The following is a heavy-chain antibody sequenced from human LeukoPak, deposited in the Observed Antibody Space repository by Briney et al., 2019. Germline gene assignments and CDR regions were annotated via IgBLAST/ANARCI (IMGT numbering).Heavy chain of an antibody. Sequence: GGSLRLSCAASRFTFNLYDMHWVRQAPGKGLEWVAFIRSDGSNTYYADSVKGRFTISRDNSKNTLFLQMNSLRPEDTATYYCAKLWLGRGDGFDYRGQGTLLIVSS. CDR2: IRSDGSNT. V-gene: IGHV3-30*02. CDR1: RFTFNLYD. J-gene: IGHJ4*02. D-gene: IGHD3-16*01. CDR3: AKLWLGRGDGFDY.